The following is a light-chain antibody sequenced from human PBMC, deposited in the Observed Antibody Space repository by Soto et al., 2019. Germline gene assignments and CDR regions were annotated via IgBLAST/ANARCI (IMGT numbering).Light chain of an antibody. CDR3: QQYGSSPFT. Sequence: PGERATLSCRASQRVSSSYLAWYQQKPGQTPRLLFYGASSRATGIPDRFSGSGSGTDFTLTISRLEPEDFAVYYCQQYGSSPFTFGPGTKVDIK. V-gene: IGKV3-20*01. CDR2: GAS. J-gene: IGKJ3*01. CDR1: QRVSSSY.